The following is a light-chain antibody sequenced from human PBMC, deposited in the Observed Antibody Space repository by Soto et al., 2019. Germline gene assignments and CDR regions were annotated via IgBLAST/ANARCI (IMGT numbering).Light chain of an antibody. CDR1: QSVSNSY. V-gene: IGKV3-20*01. CDR3: QQYGSSPGT. Sequence: EIVLTQSPGTLSLSPGERATLSCRASQSVSNSYLAWYQQKPGQAPRLLISGASSRATGIPDRFSGGGSGTDFTLTISGLEPEDFAVYFCQQYGSSPGTFGQGTKVEIK. J-gene: IGKJ1*01. CDR2: GAS.